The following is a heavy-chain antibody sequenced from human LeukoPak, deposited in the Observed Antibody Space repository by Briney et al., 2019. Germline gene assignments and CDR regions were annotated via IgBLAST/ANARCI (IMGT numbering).Heavy chain of an antibody. Sequence: GGSLRLSCAASGFTFSSYGMHWVRQAPGKGLEWVAVISYDGSNKYYADSVKGRFTISRDNAKNSLYLQMNSLRSDDTAVYYCARDGANFRGAYGDYWGQGTLVTVSS. D-gene: IGHD3-10*01. CDR3: ARDGANFRGAYGDY. CDR2: ISYDGSNK. J-gene: IGHJ4*02. CDR1: GFTFSSYG. V-gene: IGHV3-30*03.